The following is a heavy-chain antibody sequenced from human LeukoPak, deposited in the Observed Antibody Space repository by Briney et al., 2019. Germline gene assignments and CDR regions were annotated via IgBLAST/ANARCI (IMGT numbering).Heavy chain of an antibody. CDR2: INPNSGGT. CDR3: ARDPVLRFLEWPYYYYYYMDV. V-gene: IGHV1-2*02. CDR1: GYTFTGYY. J-gene: IGHJ6*03. Sequence: ASVKVSCKASGYTFTGYYIHWVRQAPGQGLEWMGWINPNSGGTNYAQKFQGRVTMTRDTSIRTAYMELSRLRSDDTAVYYCARDPVLRFLEWPYYYYYYMDVWGKGTTVTVSS. D-gene: IGHD3-3*01.